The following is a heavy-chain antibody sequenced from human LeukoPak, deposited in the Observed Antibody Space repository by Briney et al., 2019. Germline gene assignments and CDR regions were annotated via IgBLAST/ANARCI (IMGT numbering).Heavy chain of an antibody. D-gene: IGHD3-22*01. J-gene: IGHJ3*02. CDR3: ARDGPPGYYYDSGGTPDAFDI. Sequence: SVKVSCKASGGTFSSYAISWVPQAAGQGLEWMGRIIPIFGTANYAQKFQGRVTITADKSTSTAYMELSSLRSEDTAVYYCARDGPPGYYYDSGGTPDAFDIWGQGTMVTVSS. V-gene: IGHV1-69*06. CDR1: GGTFSSYA. CDR2: IIPIFGTA.